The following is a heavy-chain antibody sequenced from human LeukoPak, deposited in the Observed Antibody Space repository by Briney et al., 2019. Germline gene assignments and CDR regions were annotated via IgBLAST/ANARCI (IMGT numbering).Heavy chain of an antibody. D-gene: IGHD2-2*01. CDR3: ARDYSSTSCFGDY. CDR2: ISYDGSNK. CDR1: GFTFSSYA. V-gene: IGHV3-30*04. J-gene: IGHJ4*02. Sequence: GGSLRLSCAASGFTFSSYAMHWVRQAPGKGLEWVAVISYDGSNKYYADSVKGRFTISRDNSKNTLYLQMNSLRAEDTAVYYCARDYSSTSCFGDYWGQGTLVTVSS.